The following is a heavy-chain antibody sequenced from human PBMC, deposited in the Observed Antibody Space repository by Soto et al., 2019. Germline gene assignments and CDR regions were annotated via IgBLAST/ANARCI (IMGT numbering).Heavy chain of an antibody. J-gene: IGHJ6*02. Sequence: QVQLQESGPGLVKPSQTLSLTCTVSGGSISSGGYYWSWIRQHPGKGLEWIGYIYYSGSTYYNPSLKSRVTISVDTSKNQFSLKLSSVTAADTAVYYCARSGRIPLRGNYYYYYGMDVWGQGTTVTVSS. D-gene: IGHD2-2*02. CDR1: GGSISSGGYY. V-gene: IGHV4-31*03. CDR2: IYYSGST. CDR3: ARSGRIPLRGNYYYYYGMDV.